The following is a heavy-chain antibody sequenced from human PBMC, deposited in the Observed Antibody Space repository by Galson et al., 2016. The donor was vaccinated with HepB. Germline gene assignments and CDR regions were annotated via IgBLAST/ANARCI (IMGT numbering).Heavy chain of an antibody. CDR2: IYSGGGT. CDR3: ARDYPGSSGNVGTFDI. D-gene: IGHD6-19*01. V-gene: IGHV3-53*01. CDR1: GFTVSRYY. Sequence: LRLSCAASGFTVSRYYMSWVRQAPGKGLEWVSVIYSGGGTFYADSVKGRFTISRDNSRNTLYVQMNNLRAEDTAVYFCARDYPGSSGNVGTFDIWGQGTLVTVSS. J-gene: IGHJ4*02.